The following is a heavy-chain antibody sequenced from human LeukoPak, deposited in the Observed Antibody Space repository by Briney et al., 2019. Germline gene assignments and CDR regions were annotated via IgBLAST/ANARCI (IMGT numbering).Heavy chain of an antibody. CDR3: AKPVGNSAYYFDY. V-gene: IGHV3-23*01. J-gene: IGHJ4*02. CDR1: GFTFSSYA. Sequence: GGSLRLSCAASGFTFSSYAMSWVRQASGKGLEWVSAISGSGGSTYYTDSVKGRFTISRANSKNTLYLQMNSLRAEDTAVYYCAKPVGNSAYYFDYWGQGTLVTVSS. D-gene: IGHD4-23*01. CDR2: ISGSGGST.